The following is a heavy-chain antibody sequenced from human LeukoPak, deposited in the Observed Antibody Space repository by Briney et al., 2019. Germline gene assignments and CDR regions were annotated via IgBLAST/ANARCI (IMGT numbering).Heavy chain of an antibody. CDR2: INHDAEMI. CDR1: GFPFASYV. J-gene: IGHJ4*02. D-gene: IGHD3-9*01. Sequence: GGSLRLSCEGSGFPFASYVMSWVRQAPGKGLEWIAYINHDAEMIFYPDFVKGRFTISKDNAKKSLYLQMNALRYEDTAIYYCARDHDWAFDLWGQGTLVTVSS. CDR3: ARDHDWAFDL. V-gene: IGHV3-48*02.